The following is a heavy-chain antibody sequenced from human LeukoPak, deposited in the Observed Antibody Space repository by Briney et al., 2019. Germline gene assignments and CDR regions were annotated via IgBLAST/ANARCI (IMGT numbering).Heavy chain of an antibody. D-gene: IGHD5-24*01. J-gene: IGHJ4*02. V-gene: IGHV1-69*04. Sequence: SVKVSCKASGGTFSSYAISWVRQAPGQGLEWMGRIIPILGIANYAQKFQGRVTITADKSTSTAYMELSSLRAEDTAVYYCAKARDGYNCFDYWGQGTLVTVSS. CDR2: IIPILGIA. CDR3: AKARDGYNCFDY. CDR1: GGTFSSYA.